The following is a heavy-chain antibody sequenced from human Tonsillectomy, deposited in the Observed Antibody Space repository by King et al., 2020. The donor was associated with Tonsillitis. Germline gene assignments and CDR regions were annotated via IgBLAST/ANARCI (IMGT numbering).Heavy chain of an antibody. CDR3: PTDVFFWVVVAATPGY. V-gene: IGHV3-15*01. CDR1: GFTFSNAW. J-gene: IGHJ4*02. CDR2: IKSKTDGGTT. Sequence: VQLVESGGGLVKPGGSLRLSCAASGFTFSNAWMSWVRQAPGKGLEWVGRIKSKTDGGTTDYAAPVKGRFTISRDDSKRTLSLLRNSLKTEDTAVYYCPTDVFFWVVVAATPGYWGQGTLVTVSS. D-gene: IGHD2-15*01.